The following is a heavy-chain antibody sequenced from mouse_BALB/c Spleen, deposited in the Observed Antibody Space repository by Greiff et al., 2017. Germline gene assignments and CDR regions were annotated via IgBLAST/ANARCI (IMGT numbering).Heavy chain of an antibody. D-gene: IGHD1-1*01. Sequence: DVQLVESGGGLVQPGGSRKLSCAASGFTFSSFGMHWVRQAPEKGLEWVAYISSGSSTIYYADTVKGRFTISRDNPKNTLFLQMTSLRSEDTAMYYCASAYYGRYWYFDVWGAGTTVTVSS. CDR1: GFTFSSFG. CDR3: ASAYYGRYWYFDV. J-gene: IGHJ1*01. V-gene: IGHV5-17*02. CDR2: ISSGSSTI.